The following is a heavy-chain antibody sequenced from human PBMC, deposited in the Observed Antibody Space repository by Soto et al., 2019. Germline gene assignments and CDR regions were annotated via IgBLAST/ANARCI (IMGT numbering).Heavy chain of an antibody. D-gene: IGHD4-17*01. J-gene: IGHJ4*02. Sequence: PGGSLRLSCAASGFTFSSYAMSWVRQAPGKGLVWVSGISSGGSSTSYADSVKGRFTISRDNAKNTLYLQMNSLRAEDTAVYYCAGGFIYGDSLDYWGEGTLVTVSS. CDR2: ISSGGSST. CDR1: GFTFSSYA. CDR3: AGGFIYGDSLDY. V-gene: IGHV3-74*01.